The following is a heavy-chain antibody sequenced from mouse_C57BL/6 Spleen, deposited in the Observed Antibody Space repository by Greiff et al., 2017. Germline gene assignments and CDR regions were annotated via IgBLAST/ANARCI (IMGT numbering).Heavy chain of an antibody. D-gene: IGHD2-4*01. CDR3: TTGDYEKSGGAMDY. J-gene: IGHJ4*01. CDR1: GFNIKDYY. V-gene: IGHV14-1*01. CDR2: IDPEDGDT. Sequence: EVQLQQSGAELVRPGASVKLSCTASGFNIKDYYMHWVKQRPEQGLEWIGRIDPEDGDTEYAPKVQGMATMTAATSSNTAYLQLSSLTSEEAAVYDCTTGDYEKSGGAMDYWGQGTSVTVSS.